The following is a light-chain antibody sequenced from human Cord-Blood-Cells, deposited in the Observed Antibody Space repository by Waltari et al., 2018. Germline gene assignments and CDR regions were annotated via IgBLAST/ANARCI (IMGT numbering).Light chain of an antibody. CDR3: AAWDDSLSGWV. Sequence: QSVLTQPPSASGTPGQRVTISCSGSSSNIGSNYVYWYHQLPGTAPKLLIYRNNQQPAGGPDRFSGSKSGTSASLAISGLRSEDEADDYCAAWDDSLSGWVFGGGTKLTVL. CDR2: RNN. CDR1: SSNIGSNY. J-gene: IGLJ3*02. V-gene: IGLV1-47*01.